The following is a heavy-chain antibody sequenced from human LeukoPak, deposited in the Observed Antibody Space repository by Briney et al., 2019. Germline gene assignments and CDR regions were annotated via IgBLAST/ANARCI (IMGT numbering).Heavy chain of an antibody. D-gene: IGHD2-2*01. CDR3: ARDIVVVPAALGYAFDI. J-gene: IGHJ3*02. CDR1: GYTFTSYG. CDR2: ISAYNGNT. Sequence: ASVKVSCKASGYTFTSYGISWVRQAPGQGLEWMGWISAYNGNTNYAQKLQGRVTMTTDTSTSTDYTELRSLRSDDTAVYYCARDIVVVPAALGYAFDIWGQGTMVTVSS. V-gene: IGHV1-18*01.